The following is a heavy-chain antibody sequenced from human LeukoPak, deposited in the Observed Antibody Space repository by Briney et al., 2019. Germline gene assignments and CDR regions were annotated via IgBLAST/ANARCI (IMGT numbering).Heavy chain of an antibody. CDR2: INHSGST. J-gene: IGHJ4*02. CDR1: GGSFSGYY. V-gene: IGHV4-34*01. Sequence: PSETLSLTCAVYGGSFSGYYWSWIRQPPGKGLEWIGEINHSGSTNYNPSLKSRVTISVDTSKNQFSLKLSSVTAADTAVYYCARDKDLRFDYWGQGTLVTVSP. CDR3: ARDKDLRFDY.